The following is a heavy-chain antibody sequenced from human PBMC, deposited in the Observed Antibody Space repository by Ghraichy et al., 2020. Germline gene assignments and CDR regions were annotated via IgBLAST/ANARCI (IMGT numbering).Heavy chain of an antibody. CDR3: ARGEEGLYSSSWSMFDY. CDR1: GFTFSSYW. Sequence: GGSLRLSCAASGFTFSSYWMSWVRQAPGKGLEWVANIKQDGSEKYYVDSVKGRFTISRDNAKNSLYLQMNSLRAEDTAVYYCARGEEGLYSSSWSMFDYWGQGTLVTVSS. D-gene: IGHD6-13*01. V-gene: IGHV3-7*01. J-gene: IGHJ4*02. CDR2: IKQDGSEK.